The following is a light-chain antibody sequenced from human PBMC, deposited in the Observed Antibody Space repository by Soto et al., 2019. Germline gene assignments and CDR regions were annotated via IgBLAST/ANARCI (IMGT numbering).Light chain of an antibody. V-gene: IGKV1-9*01. CDR1: QGISSY. J-gene: IGKJ5*01. Sequence: DIQLTQSPSFLSASFGDRVTITCRASQGISSYLAWYQQKPGKAPKLLIYAASTLQSGVPSRFSGSGSGTECTLTISSLKNEDFATYDCQQLNSYTITFGQGTRLEIK. CDR3: QQLNSYTIT. CDR2: AAS.